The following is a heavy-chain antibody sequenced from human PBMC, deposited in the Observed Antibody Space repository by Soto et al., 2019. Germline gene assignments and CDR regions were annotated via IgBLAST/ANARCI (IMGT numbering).Heavy chain of an antibody. V-gene: IGHV1-8*01. Sequence: ASVKVSCKPSGYTFTSYDINWVRQATGQGLEWMGWMNPNSGNTGYAQKFQGRVTMTRNTSISTAYMELSSLRSEDTAVYYCARVVAAGYYYYYYMDVWGKGTTVTVSS. CDR2: MNPNSGNT. CDR3: ARVVAAGYYYYYYMDV. J-gene: IGHJ6*03. CDR1: GYTFTSYD. D-gene: IGHD6-13*01.